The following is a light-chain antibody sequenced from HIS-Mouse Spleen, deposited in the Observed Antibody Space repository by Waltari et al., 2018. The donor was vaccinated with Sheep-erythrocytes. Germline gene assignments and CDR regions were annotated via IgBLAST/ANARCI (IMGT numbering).Light chain of an antibody. CDR2: EGS. CDR1: SRDVGSYNL. Sequence: QSALTQPASVSGSPGQSITISCTGPSRDVGSYNLVSWYQQHPGKAPKLMIYEGSTRRSGVSNRFSGSKSGNTASLTIAGLQAEDEADYYCCSYAGSSTPWVFGGGTKLTVL. V-gene: IGLV2-23*01. J-gene: IGLJ3*02. CDR3: CSYAGSSTPWV.